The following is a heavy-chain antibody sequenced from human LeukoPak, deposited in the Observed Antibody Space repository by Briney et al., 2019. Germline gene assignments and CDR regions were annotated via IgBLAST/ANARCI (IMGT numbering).Heavy chain of an antibody. J-gene: IGHJ4*02. V-gene: IGHV3-33*01. D-gene: IGHD2-2*01. Sequence: GGSLRLSCAASGFAFSTYGMHWVRQAPGKGLEWVAIIWYDGSNKYYADSVKGRFTISRDNSKNTLYLRMNSLRAEDTAVYYCARDQGCSSTSCHSLFFHYWGQGILVTVSS. CDR2: IWYDGSNK. CDR3: ARDQGCSSTSCHSLFFHY. CDR1: GFAFSTYG.